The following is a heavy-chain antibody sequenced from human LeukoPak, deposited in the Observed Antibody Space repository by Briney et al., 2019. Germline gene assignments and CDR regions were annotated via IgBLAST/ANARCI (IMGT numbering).Heavy chain of an antibody. D-gene: IGHD2-2*01. CDR1: GVSFSGYY. CDR2: INHSGST. J-gene: IGHJ6*03. V-gene: IGHV4-34*01. CDR3: ARLLLPAVMMGYYYYYMDV. Sequence: SETLSLTCAVYGVSFSGYYWSWLRQPPGKGLEWIGEINHSGSTNYNPSLKSRVTISVDTSKNQFSLKLSSVTAADTAVYYCARLLLPAVMMGYYYYYMDVWGKGTTVTISS.